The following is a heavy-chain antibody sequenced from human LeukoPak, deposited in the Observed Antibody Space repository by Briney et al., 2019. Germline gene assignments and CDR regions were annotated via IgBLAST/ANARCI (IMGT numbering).Heavy chain of an antibody. CDR2: IIPILGIA. V-gene: IGHV1-69*04. J-gene: IGHJ6*02. CDR1: GGTFSSYA. D-gene: IGHD3-22*01. Sequence: ASVKVSCKASGGTFSSYAISWVRQAPGQGLERMGRIIPILGIANYAQKFQGRVTITADKSTSTAYMELSSLRSEDTAVYYCARDRNAVKSSRVIGMDVWGQGTTVTVSS. CDR3: ARDRNAVKSSRVIGMDV.